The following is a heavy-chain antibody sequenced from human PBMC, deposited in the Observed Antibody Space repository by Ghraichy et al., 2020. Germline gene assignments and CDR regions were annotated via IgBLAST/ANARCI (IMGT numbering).Heavy chain of an antibody. CDR2: ISSGSSYI. D-gene: IGHD1-14*01. CDR1: GFTFSDYS. Sequence: GGSLRLSCAASGFTFSDYSMNWVRQAPEKGLEWVSSISSGSSYIYYAESVKGRLTVSRDNAKNSLYFQRNSLRAEDTAVYYCARLTGGVSDFWGQGTLVAVSS. J-gene: IGHJ4*02. V-gene: IGHV3-21*01. CDR3: ARLTGGVSDF.